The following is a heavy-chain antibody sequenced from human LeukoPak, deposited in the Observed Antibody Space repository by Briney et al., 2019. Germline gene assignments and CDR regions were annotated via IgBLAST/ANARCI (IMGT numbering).Heavy chain of an antibody. CDR2: MNPNSGNT. D-gene: IGHD1-7*01. CDR3: ARAMVWNYYYYYGMDV. V-gene: IGHV1-8*01. Sequence: ASVKVSCKASGYTFTSYDINWVRQATGQGLEWMGWMNPNSGNTGYAQKFQGRVTMTRNTSISTAYMELSSLRSEDTAVYYCARAMVWNYYYYYGMDVWGQGTTVTVSS. J-gene: IGHJ6*02. CDR1: GYTFTSYD.